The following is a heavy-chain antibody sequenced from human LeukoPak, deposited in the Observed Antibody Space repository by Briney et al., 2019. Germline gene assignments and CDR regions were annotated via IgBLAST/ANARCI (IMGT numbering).Heavy chain of an antibody. D-gene: IGHD4-23*01. J-gene: IGHJ4*02. CDR1: GGSFSGYY. Sequence: SETLSLTCAVYGGSFSGYYWSWIRQPPGKGLEWIGEINHSGSTNYNPSLKSRVTISVDTSKNQFSLKLSSVTAADTAVYYCARGTRLRARGGSYFDYWGQGTLVTVSS. CDR2: INHSGST. V-gene: IGHV4-34*01. CDR3: ARGTRLRARGGSYFDY.